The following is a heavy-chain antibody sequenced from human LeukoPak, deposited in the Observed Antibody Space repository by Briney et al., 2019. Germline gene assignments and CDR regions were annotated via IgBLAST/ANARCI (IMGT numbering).Heavy chain of an antibody. CDR2: ISYDGSNK. Sequence: GGSLRLSCAASGFTFSSYGMHWVRQAPGKGLEWVAVISYDGSNKYYADSVKGRFTISRDNSKDTLYLQMNSLRAEDTAVYYCANGVGYGDFLVAFDIWGQGTMVTVSS. CDR3: ANGVGYGDFLVAFDI. J-gene: IGHJ3*02. CDR1: GFTFSSYG. V-gene: IGHV3-30*18. D-gene: IGHD4-17*01.